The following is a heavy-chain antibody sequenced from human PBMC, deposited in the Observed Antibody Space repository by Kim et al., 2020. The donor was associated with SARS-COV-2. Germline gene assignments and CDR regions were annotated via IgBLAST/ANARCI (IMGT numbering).Heavy chain of an antibody. Sequence: GGSLRLSCAASGFTFSSYAMSWVRQAPGKGLEWVSAISGSGGSTYYADSVKGRFTISRDNSKNTLYLQMNSLRAEDTAVYYCAKAFFDYGDYLTVDYWGQGTLVTVSS. CDR3: AKAFFDYGDYLTVDY. CDR2: ISGSGGST. CDR1: GFTFSSYA. V-gene: IGHV3-23*01. J-gene: IGHJ4*02. D-gene: IGHD4-17*01.